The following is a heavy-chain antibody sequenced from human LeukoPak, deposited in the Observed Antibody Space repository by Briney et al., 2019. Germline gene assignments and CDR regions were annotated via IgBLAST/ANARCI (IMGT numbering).Heavy chain of an antibody. J-gene: IGHJ4*02. CDR3: ARDLKLEQKDYYFDY. CDR1: GFTFSSYA. D-gene: IGHD1/OR15-1a*01. Sequence: HAGGSLRLSCAASGFTFSSYAMHWVRQAPGKGLEWVAVISYDGSNKYYADSVKGRFTISRDNSKNTLYLQMNSQRAEDTAVYYCARDLKLEQKDYYFDYWGQGTLVTVSS. V-gene: IGHV3-30*04. CDR2: ISYDGSNK.